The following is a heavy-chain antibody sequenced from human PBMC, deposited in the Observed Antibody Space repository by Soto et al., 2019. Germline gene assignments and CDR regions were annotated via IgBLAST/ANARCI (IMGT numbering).Heavy chain of an antibody. V-gene: IGHV4-38-2*01. CDR2: TYHSGSA. J-gene: IGHJ4*02. CDR1: ESSISSGFY. D-gene: IGHD6-13*01. Sequence: KAWETLSLTGAVSESSISSGFYWGWIRQRPGKGLEWIGSTYHSGSAYYDPSLKSRVTISVDMSRNQFSLKLSSVTAADTAVYFCARGGPYSSSLYYFDYWGQGTLVTVSS. CDR3: ARGGPYSSSLYYFDY.